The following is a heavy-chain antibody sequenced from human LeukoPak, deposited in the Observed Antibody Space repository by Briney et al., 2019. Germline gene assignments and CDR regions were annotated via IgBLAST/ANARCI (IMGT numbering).Heavy chain of an antibody. J-gene: IGHJ4*02. CDR2: ITAIDGRT. D-gene: IGHD6-13*01. Sequence: GGSLRLPCVASGFTFSSTTMGWVRQAPGRGLEWVSSITAIDGRTYYADSVRGRFTISRDNSKNTVYLQLNSLRAGDTAIYYCTKDRRGPAAGTWYFDSWGQGTLVTVSS. V-gene: IGHV3-23*01. CDR1: GFTFSSTT. CDR3: TKDRRGPAAGTWYFDS.